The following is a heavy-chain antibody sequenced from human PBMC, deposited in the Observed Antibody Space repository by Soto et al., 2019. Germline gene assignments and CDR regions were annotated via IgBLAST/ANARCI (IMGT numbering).Heavy chain of an antibody. Sequence: GESLKISCAASGFTFSSYGMHWVRQAPGKGLEWVAVIWYDGSNKYYADSVKGRFTISRDNSKNTLYLQMNSLRAEDTAVYYCARDREVTTVTPIFDYWGQGTLVTVSS. J-gene: IGHJ4*02. CDR1: GFTFSSYG. CDR2: IWYDGSNK. CDR3: ARDREVTTVTPIFDY. D-gene: IGHD4-17*01. V-gene: IGHV3-33*01.